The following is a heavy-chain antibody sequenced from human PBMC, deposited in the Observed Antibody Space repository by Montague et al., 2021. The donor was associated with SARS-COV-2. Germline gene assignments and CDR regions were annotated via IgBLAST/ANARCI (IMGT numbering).Heavy chain of an antibody. CDR1: GGSISSSSYY. Sequence: SETLSLTCTVSGGSISSSSYYWGWIHQPPGKGLEWIGYIYYSGSTYYNPSLKSRVTISVDTSKNQFSLKLSSVTAADTAVYYCAGEIVVVTQTYHYGMDVWGQGTTVTVSS. D-gene: IGHD3-22*01. CDR3: AGEIVVVTQTYHYGMDV. J-gene: IGHJ6*02. CDR2: IYYSGST. V-gene: IGHV4-39*07.